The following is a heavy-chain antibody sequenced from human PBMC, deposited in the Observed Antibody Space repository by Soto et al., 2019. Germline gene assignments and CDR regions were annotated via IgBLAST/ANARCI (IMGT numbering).Heavy chain of an antibody. V-gene: IGHV3-33*01. CDR3: ASAATVTNYYYYGMDV. J-gene: IGHJ6*02. CDR1: GFTFSSYG. Sequence: QVQLVESGGGVVQPGRSLRLSCAASGFTFSSYGMHWVRQAPGKGLEWVAVIWYDGSNKYYEDSLKGRFTISRDNSKNSLYRQMISLRAENTAVYYCASAATVTNYYYYGMDVWGQGTTVTDSS. CDR2: IWYDGSNK. D-gene: IGHD4-17*01.